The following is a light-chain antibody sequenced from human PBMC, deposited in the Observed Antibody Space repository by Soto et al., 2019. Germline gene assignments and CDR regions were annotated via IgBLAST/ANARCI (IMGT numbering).Light chain of an antibody. CDR3: NSYTTLSNRV. V-gene: IGLV2-14*01. Sequence: QSALTQPASVSGSLGQSITISCTGTRTDIGGYNYVSWYQQHPGKAPKLLIYEVTNRPSGVSNRFSGSKSGNTASLTISGLQAEDEANYYCNSYTTLSNRVFGTGTKLTVL. CDR2: EVT. CDR1: RTDIGGYNY. J-gene: IGLJ1*01.